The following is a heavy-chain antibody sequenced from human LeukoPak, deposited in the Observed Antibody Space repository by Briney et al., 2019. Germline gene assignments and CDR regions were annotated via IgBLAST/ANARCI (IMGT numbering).Heavy chain of an antibody. J-gene: IGHJ4*02. Sequence: GASVNDSCRASGYTFTTYHINWVRQATGQGLEWMGWMNPNSGDRGYAQRLQGRVAITTDTSLDTAYMELSSLRAEDAPGYIFGRTSSFTASGYEYWGRGPLVSVSS. D-gene: IGHD6-25*01. V-gene: IGHV1-8*03. CDR3: GRTSSFTASGYEY. CDR1: GYTFTTYH. CDR2: MNPNSGDR.